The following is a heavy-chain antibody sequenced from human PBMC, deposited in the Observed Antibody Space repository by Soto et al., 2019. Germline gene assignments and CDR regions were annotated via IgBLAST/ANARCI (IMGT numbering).Heavy chain of an antibody. D-gene: IGHD3-3*01. CDR2: IIPIFGTA. J-gene: IGHJ6*02. Sequence: ASVKVSCKASGGTFSSYAISWVRQAPGQGLEWMGGIIPIFGTANYAQKLQGRVTITADESTSTAYMELSSLRSEDTAVYYCASLEFGVVITHYYYYGMDVWGQGTTVTVSS. V-gene: IGHV1-69*13. CDR3: ASLEFGVVITHYYYYGMDV. CDR1: GGTFSSYA.